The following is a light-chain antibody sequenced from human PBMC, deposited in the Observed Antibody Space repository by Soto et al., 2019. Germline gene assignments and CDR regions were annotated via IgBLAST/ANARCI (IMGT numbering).Light chain of an antibody. Sequence: QSALIQPPSVSGSPGQSVTISCTGTSSDVGSYVYVACYQQHPGTVPKPMIYNVNSRPSGVPDRFSGSKSGNTASMTISGLQAEDEADYYCATWDDDVSGPVFGGGTKLTVL. CDR2: NVN. V-gene: IGLV2-11*01. CDR3: ATWDDDVSGPV. J-gene: IGLJ3*02. CDR1: SSDVGSYVY.